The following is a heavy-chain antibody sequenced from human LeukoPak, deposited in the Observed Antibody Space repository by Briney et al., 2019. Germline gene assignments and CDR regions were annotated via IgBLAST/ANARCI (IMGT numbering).Heavy chain of an antibody. J-gene: IGHJ4*02. CDR3: ARGSPPRRNYDSRGYYSYYFDY. CDR2: IIPIFGTA. CDR1: GGTFSSYA. V-gene: IGHV1-69*05. D-gene: IGHD3-22*01. Sequence: SVKVSCKASGGTFSSYAISWVRQAPGQGLEWMGGIIPIFGTANYAQKLQGRVTMTTDTSTSTVYMELRSLRSDDTAVYYCARGSPPRRNYDSRGYYSYYFDYWGQGTLVTVSS.